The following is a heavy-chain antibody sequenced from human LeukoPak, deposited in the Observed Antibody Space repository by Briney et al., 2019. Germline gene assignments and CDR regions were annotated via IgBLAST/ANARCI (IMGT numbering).Heavy chain of an antibody. V-gene: IGHV1-2*02. CDR3: ARGSSGWYDAFDI. CDR1: GYTFTGYY. Sequence: GASVNVSCKASGYTFTGYYMHWVRQAPGQGLEWMGWINPNSGGTNYAQRFQGRVTMTRDTSISTVYMELSRLKSDDTAVYYCARGSSGWYDAFDIWGQGTMVTVSS. CDR2: INPNSGGT. D-gene: IGHD6-19*01. J-gene: IGHJ3*02.